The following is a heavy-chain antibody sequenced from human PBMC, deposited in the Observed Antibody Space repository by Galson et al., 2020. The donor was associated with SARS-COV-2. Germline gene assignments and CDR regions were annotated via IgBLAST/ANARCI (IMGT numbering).Heavy chain of an antibody. CDR2: IDWADDK. D-gene: IGHD1-1*01. J-gene: IGHJ2*01. CDR1: GFSLSTSGMC. Sequence: ESGPTLVKPTQTLTLTCTFSGFSLSTSGMCVSWIRQPPGKALEWLARIDWADDKFYSTSLKTRLTISKDTSKNQVVLTMTNMDPVDTATYYCARIRPKAGGTTYWYFDLWGRGTLVTVSS. V-gene: IGHV2-70*17. CDR3: ARIRPKAGGTTYWYFDL.